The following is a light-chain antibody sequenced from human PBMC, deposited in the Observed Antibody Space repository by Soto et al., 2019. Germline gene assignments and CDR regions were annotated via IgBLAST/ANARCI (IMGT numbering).Light chain of an antibody. J-gene: IGLJ1*01. CDR3: ISYTSSSTPYV. CDR2: DVS. CDR1: SSDVGGYNY. V-gene: IGLV2-14*01. Sequence: QSVLTQPASVSGSPGQSITISCTGTSSDVGGYNYVSWYQQHPGKAPKLMIYDVSNRPSGVSNRFSGSKSGNTASLTISGRQAEDEADYYCISYTSSSTPYVFGTGTKLAVL.